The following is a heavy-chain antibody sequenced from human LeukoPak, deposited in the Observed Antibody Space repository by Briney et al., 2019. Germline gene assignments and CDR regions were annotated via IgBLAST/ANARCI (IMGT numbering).Heavy chain of an antibody. CDR2: IIPIFGTA. CDR1: GGTFSSYA. CDR3: ARGLDRNYAYFDS. J-gene: IGHJ4*02. D-gene: IGHD1-14*01. V-gene: IGHV1-69*13. Sequence: SVKVSCTASGGTFSSYAISWVRQAPGQGLEWMGGIIPIFGTANYAQKFQGRVTITADESTSTAYMELSSLRSEDTAVYYCARGLDRNYAYFDSWGQGTLVTVSS.